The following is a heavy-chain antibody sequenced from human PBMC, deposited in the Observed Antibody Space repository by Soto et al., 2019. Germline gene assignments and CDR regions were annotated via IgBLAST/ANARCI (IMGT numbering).Heavy chain of an antibody. Sequence: LSLTCSVSGGSITSNHWWSWVRQAPGKGLEWIGEIFHRGTSHHNPSLESRVTLSVDKSKNQFSLMLTSVTAADTAVYYCASKYCPSTICYLFDNWGQGALVTVS. CDR1: GGSITSNHW. CDR3: ASKYCPSTICYLFDN. V-gene: IGHV4-4*02. D-gene: IGHD2-15*01. CDR2: IFHRGTS. J-gene: IGHJ4*02.